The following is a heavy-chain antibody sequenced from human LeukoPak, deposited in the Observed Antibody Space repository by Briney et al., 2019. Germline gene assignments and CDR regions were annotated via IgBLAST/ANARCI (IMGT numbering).Heavy chain of an antibody. CDR1: GFTFSSYS. CDR3: AREELLHPTLDY. D-gene: IGHD1-26*01. J-gene: IGHJ4*02. V-gene: IGHV3-21*01. Sequence: PGGSLRLSCAASGFTFSSYSMNWVRQAPGKGLEWVSSISSSSSYIYYADSVKGRFTISRDNAKNSLYLQMNSLRAEDTAVYYCAREELLHPTLDYWGQGTLVTVSS. CDR2: ISSSSSYI.